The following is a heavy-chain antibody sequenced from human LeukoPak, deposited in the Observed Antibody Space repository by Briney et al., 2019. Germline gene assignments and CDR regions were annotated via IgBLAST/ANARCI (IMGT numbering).Heavy chain of an antibody. D-gene: IGHD4-17*01. CDR2: INSDGSST. J-gene: IGHJ4*02. CDR3: ARDRGLPHRHFDY. V-gene: IGHV3-74*01. Sequence: PGGSLRLSCTASGFTFSSYWMHWVRQAPGKGLVWVSRINSDGSSTSNADSVKGRFTISRDNAKNTLYLQMNSLRAEDTAVYYCARDRGLPHRHFDYWGQGTLVTVSS. CDR1: GFTFSSYW.